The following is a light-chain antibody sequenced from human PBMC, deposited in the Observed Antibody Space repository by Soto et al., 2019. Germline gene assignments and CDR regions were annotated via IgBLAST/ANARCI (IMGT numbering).Light chain of an antibody. CDR3: QQYNKWPRT. V-gene: IGKV3-15*01. CDR2: AAS. J-gene: IGKJ1*01. CDR1: QSVSSN. Sequence: EIVMTQSPATLSVSPGERATLSCRASQSVSSNLAWYSQIPGQAPRLLICAASTRATDIPARFSGSGSGTEFTLTISSLQSEDFAVYYCQQYNKWPRTFGQGTKV.